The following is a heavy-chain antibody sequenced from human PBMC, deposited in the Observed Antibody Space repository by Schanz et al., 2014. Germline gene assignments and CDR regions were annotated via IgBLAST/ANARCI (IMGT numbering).Heavy chain of an antibody. CDR3: ARDHVATTDYDYFFYYLDV. Sequence: QVQLVQSGGEMKKPGASVKVSCKASGYTFTDYGVIWVRQAPGQGLEWMGMINPSGGSTTYAQKFQGRVTMTRDTSTSTVYMELSSLRSEDTAVYYCARDHVATTDYDYFFYYLDVWATGITVIVSS. CDR2: INPSGGST. CDR1: GYTFTDYG. J-gene: IGHJ6*03. V-gene: IGHV1-46*01. D-gene: IGHD1-1*01.